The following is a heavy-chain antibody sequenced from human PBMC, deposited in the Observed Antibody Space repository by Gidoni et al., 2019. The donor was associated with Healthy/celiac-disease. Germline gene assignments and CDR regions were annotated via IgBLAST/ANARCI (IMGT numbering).Heavy chain of an antibody. D-gene: IGHD5-12*01. V-gene: IGHV3-7*03. Sequence: EVQLVESGGGLVQPGGSLRLPCAASGSTFSSFWMRWVRQAPGKGLEWVANIKQDGSEKYYVDSVKGRFTISRDNAKNSLYLQMNSLRAEDTAVYYWAREMATIGERVGFYYYYGMDVWGQGTTVTVSS. CDR2: IKQDGSEK. CDR3: AREMATIGERVGFYYYYGMDV. CDR1: GSTFSSFW. J-gene: IGHJ6*02.